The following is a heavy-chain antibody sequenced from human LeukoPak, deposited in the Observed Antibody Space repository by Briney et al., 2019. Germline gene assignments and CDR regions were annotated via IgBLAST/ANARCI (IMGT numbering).Heavy chain of an antibody. V-gene: IGHV4-39*07. CDR2: IYYSGST. J-gene: IGHJ4*02. CDR1: GGSISSSSYY. D-gene: IGHD6-6*01. Sequence: SETLSLTCTVSGGSISSSSYYWGWIRQPPGKGLGGMGSIYYSGSTYYNPSLKSRVTISVDTSKNQFSLKLSSVTAADTAVYYCARGRLGSIRRGGFDYWGQGTLVTVSS. CDR3: ARGRLGSIRRGGFDY.